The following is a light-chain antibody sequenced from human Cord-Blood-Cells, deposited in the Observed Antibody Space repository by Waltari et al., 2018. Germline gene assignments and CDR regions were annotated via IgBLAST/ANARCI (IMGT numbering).Light chain of an antibody. CDR1: SSDVGGSNY. Sequence: QSALTQPASVSGSPGQSITISCTGTSSDVGGSNYVSWYQQHPGQAPKLMIYDVRNRPSGVSNRFSGSKSGNTASLTISGLQAEDEADYYCSSYTSSSTLVFGGGTKLTVL. CDR2: DVR. CDR3: SSYTSSSTLV. V-gene: IGLV2-14*01. J-gene: IGLJ2*01.